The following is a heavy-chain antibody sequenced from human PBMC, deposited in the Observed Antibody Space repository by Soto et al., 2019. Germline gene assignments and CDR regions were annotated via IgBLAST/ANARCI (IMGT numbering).Heavy chain of an antibody. J-gene: IGHJ5*02. Sequence: GGSLRLSCAASGFTFSSYAMSWVRQAPGKGLEWVSAISGSGGSTYYADSVKGRFTISRDNSKNTLYLQMNSLRAEDTAVYYCAKDRVGSGCVFHGIQFAPWGQGTLVTVSS. V-gene: IGHV3-23*01. CDR1: GFTFSSYA. D-gene: IGHD6-19*01. CDR2: ISGSGGST. CDR3: AKDRVGSGCVFHGIQFAP.